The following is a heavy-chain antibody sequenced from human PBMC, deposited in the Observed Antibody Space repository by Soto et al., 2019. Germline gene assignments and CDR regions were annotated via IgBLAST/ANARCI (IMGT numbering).Heavy chain of an antibody. J-gene: IGHJ4*02. CDR3: GRCGDTMGY. V-gene: IGHV1-8*01. CDR1: GYTFTSYD. D-gene: IGHD3-10*01. Sequence: QVQLVQSGAEVKKPGASVKVSCKASGYTFTSYDINWVRQATGQGREWMGWMNPISGNTGYAQKLQGRVTTTRNTSISTAYMEQRCLRSEDTAVYYIGRCGDTMGYWGQGTLVTVSS. CDR2: MNPISGNT.